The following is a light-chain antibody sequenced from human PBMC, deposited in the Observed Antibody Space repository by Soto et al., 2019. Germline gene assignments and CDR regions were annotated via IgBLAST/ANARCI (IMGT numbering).Light chain of an antibody. CDR3: QQYNNWPRT. CDR2: GAS. CDR1: QSVSSN. J-gene: IGKJ1*01. V-gene: IGKV3-15*01. Sequence: EIVMTQSPASLSVSPGERATLSCRASQSVSSNLAWYQQKPGQALRLLIYGASTGATGVPARFSGSGSGTDFTLTISSLQSEDFAVYYCQQYNNWPRTFGQGTKVEIK.